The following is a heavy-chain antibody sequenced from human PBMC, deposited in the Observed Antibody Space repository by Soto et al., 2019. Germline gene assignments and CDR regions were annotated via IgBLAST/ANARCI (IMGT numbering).Heavy chain of an antibody. J-gene: IGHJ6*02. CDR2: IKQDGSEK. CDR1: GFTFSSYW. D-gene: IGHD4-17*01. V-gene: IGHV3-7*03. CDR3: ARDGYDGDYVYYYSYGMDV. Sequence: EVQLVESGGGLVQPGGSLRLSCAASGFTFSSYWMSWVRQAPGKGLEWVANIKQDGSEKYYVDSVKGRFTISRDNAKNSLYLQMNSLRAEDTTVYYCARDGYDGDYVYYYSYGMDVWGQGTTVTVSS.